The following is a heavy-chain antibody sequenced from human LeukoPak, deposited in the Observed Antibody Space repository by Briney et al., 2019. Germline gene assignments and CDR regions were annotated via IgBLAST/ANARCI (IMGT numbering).Heavy chain of an antibody. J-gene: IGHJ4*02. CDR1: GFTFSSYG. D-gene: IGHD2-2*03. Sequence: GGSLRLSCAASGFTFSSYGMSWVRRAPGKGLEWMTFIRFDGSEKYYADSVKGRFTISRDYSKNTLFLQMSSLRPEDTAVYYCALGKNFGYHYFDFWGQGALVTVSS. CDR3: ALGKNFGYHYFDF. V-gene: IGHV3-30*02. CDR2: IRFDGSEK.